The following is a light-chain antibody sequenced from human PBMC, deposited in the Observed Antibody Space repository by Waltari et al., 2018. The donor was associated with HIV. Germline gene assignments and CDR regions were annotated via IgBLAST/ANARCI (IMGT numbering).Light chain of an antibody. J-gene: IGLJ1*01. Sequence: QSVLTQPPSVSGAPGQRVTISCTGSSSTIGAGHDVHGYQQLPGTAPKLPTYGNSNRPSGVPDRFAGSKSGTSASLAITGLQAEDEADYYCQSYDSSLSGYVFGTGTKVTVL. CDR1: SSTIGAGHD. CDR3: QSYDSSLSGYV. CDR2: GNS. V-gene: IGLV1-40*01.